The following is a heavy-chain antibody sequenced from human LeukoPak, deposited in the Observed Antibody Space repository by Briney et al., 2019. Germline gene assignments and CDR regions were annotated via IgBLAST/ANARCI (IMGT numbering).Heavy chain of an antibody. CDR1: GFTFSSYS. CDR2: ISSSSSYI. V-gene: IGHV3-21*01. CDR3: ARDASVRGASDY. D-gene: IGHD3-10*01. Sequence: GGSLRLSCAASGFTFSSYSMNWVRQTPGKGLEWVSSISSSSSYIYYADSLKGRFTIPRDNAKDSLYLQMNSLRAEDTAVYYCARDASVRGASDYWGQGTLVTVSS. J-gene: IGHJ4*02.